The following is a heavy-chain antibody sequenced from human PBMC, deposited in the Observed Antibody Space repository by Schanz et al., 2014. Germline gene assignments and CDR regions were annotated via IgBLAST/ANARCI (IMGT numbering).Heavy chain of an antibody. D-gene: IGHD5-12*01. CDR3: ARGIGGYGANNYVDY. CDR2: INTGSGDT. J-gene: IGHJ4*02. Sequence: QVHLVQSGAEVKRPGASVKVSCKASEYSFTSYSMHWVRQAPGQRLEWMGWINTGSGDTKYSQNLQGRVAITRDTSASTAYMELSSLRSEDTTVYSCARGIGGYGANNYVDYWGQGTLVTVSS. V-gene: IGHV1-3*04. CDR1: EYSFTSYS.